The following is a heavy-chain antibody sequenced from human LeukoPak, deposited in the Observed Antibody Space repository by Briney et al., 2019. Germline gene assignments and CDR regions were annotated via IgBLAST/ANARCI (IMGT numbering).Heavy chain of an antibody. Sequence: GGSLRLSCAASGFTVSSNYMTWVRQAPGKGLEWVSVIYSGGSTYYADSVKGRFTISRDNSKNTLYLQMNSLRAEDTAVYYCARTYSSGWYVFDYWGQGTLVTVSS. V-gene: IGHV3-53*01. CDR1: GFTVSSNY. J-gene: IGHJ4*02. D-gene: IGHD6-19*01. CDR2: IYSGGST. CDR3: ARTYSSGWYVFDY.